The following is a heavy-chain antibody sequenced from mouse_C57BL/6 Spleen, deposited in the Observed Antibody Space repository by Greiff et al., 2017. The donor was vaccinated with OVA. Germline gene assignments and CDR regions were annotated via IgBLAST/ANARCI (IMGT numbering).Heavy chain of an antibody. CDR3: AREVERTTVVATDWYFDV. J-gene: IGHJ1*03. D-gene: IGHD1-1*01. Sequence: EVQGVESGGGLVKPGGSLKLSCAASGFTFSDYGMHWVRQAPEKGLEWVAYISSGSSTIYYADTVKGRFTIYRDNAKNTLFLQMTSLRSEDTAMYYCAREVERTTVVATDWYFDVWGTGTTVTVSS. CDR2: ISSGSSTI. V-gene: IGHV5-17*01. CDR1: GFTFSDYG.